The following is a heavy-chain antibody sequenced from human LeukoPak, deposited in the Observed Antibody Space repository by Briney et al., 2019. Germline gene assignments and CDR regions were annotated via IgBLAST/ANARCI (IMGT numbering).Heavy chain of an antibody. CDR1: GGSISSTSFY. D-gene: IGHD3-16*01. CDR3: ARHEGFGVTFYYGMDV. Sequence: KTSETLSLTCTVSGGSISSTSFYWGWIRQPPGKGLEWIGSISDTGSTYYNPSLKSRVVISVDTSKNQFSLQLSSVTAADTAVYSCARHEGFGVTFYYGMDVWGQGTTVTVSS. CDR2: ISDTGST. J-gene: IGHJ6*02. V-gene: IGHV4-39*01.